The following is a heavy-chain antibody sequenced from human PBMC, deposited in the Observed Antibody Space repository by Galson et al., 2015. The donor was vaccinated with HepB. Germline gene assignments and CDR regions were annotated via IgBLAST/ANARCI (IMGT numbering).Heavy chain of an antibody. CDR1: GYTFTSYA. CDR3: ARQTGNYYDSSGYPYYFDY. Sequence: SVKVSCKASGYTFTSYAMNWVRQAPGQGLEWMGWINTNTGNPTYAQGFTGRFVFSLDTSVSTAYLQISSLKAEDTAVYYCARQTGNYYDSSGYPYYFDYWGQGTLVTVSS. V-gene: IGHV7-4-1*02. J-gene: IGHJ4*02. CDR2: INTNTGNP. D-gene: IGHD3-22*01.